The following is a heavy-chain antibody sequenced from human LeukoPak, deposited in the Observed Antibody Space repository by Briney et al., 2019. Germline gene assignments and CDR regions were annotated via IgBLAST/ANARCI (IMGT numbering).Heavy chain of an antibody. CDR1: GFTFSSYW. CDR3: AREYSSGWPFDY. V-gene: IGHV3-74*01. D-gene: IGHD6-19*01. Sequence: GGSLRLSCAASGFTFSSYWMHWVRQAPGKGLVWVSRISNDESSTAYADSVKGRFTISRDNAKNTLYLQMNSLRAEDTAVYYCAREYSSGWPFDYWGQGTLVTVSS. CDR2: ISNDESST. J-gene: IGHJ4*02.